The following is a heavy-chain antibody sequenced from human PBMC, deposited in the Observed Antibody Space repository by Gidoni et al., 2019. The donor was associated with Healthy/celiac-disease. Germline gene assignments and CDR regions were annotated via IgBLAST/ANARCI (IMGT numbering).Heavy chain of an antibody. V-gene: IGHV3-21*01. D-gene: IGHD2-2*01. CDR3: ARDRGYCSSTSCPPYGMDV. CDR2: ISSSSSYI. J-gene: IGHJ6*02. CDR1: GFPLSSYS. Sequence: EVQLVESGGGLVKPGGSLRLSCAASGFPLSSYSMNWVRQAPGKGLAWVSSISSSSSYIYYADSVKGRFTISRDNAKNSLYLQMNSLRAEDTAVYYCARDRGYCSSTSCPPYGMDVWGQGTTVTVSS.